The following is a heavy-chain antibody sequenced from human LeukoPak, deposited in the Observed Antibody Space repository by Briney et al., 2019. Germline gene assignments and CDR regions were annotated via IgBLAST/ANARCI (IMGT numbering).Heavy chain of an antibody. J-gene: IGHJ5*02. CDR2: IIPIFGTA. V-gene: IGHV1-69*01. CDR1: GGTFSSYA. Sequence: ASVKVSCKASGGTFSSYAISWVRQAPGQRLEWMGGIIPIFGTANYAQKFQGRVTITADESTSTAYMELSSLRSEDTAVYYCARVKSGDDILTGYYTSQYNWFDPWGQGTLVTVSS. CDR3: ARVKSGDDILTGYYTSQYNWFDP. D-gene: IGHD3-9*01.